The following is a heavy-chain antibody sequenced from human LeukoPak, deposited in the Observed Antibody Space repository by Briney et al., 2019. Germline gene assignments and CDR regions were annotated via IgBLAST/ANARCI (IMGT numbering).Heavy chain of an antibody. CDR2: ISSGSSYT. J-gene: IGHJ4*02. D-gene: IGHD3-22*01. CDR3: ASRLGYSTFFDY. CDR1: GFSFSVYY. V-gene: IGHV3-11*06. Sequence: GGSLRLSCAASGFSFSVYYMIWIRQAPGKGLEWLSYISSGSSYTSYADSVKGRFTISRDNAKNSLYLQMNSLRAEDTAVYYCASRLGYSTFFDYWGQGTLVTVSS.